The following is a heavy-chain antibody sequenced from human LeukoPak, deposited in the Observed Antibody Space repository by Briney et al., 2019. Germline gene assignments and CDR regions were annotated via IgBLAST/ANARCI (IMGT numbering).Heavy chain of an antibody. D-gene: IGHD3-10*01. Sequence: GGSLRLSCAASGFTFSSYWMTWVRQAPGKGLEWVANINQDGSEKYYMDSVKGRFTISRDNAKNSLYVQMNSLRAEDAAVYYCARGLTMVRGVLRWFDPWGQGTLVTVSS. CDR1: GFTFSSYW. J-gene: IGHJ5*02. CDR2: INQDGSEK. CDR3: ARGLTMVRGVLRWFDP. V-gene: IGHV3-7*03.